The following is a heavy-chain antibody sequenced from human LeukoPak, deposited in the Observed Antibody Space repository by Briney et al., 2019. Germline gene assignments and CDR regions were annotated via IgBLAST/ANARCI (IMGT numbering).Heavy chain of an antibody. V-gene: IGHV4-30-4*02. CDR3: GWDLFDY. CDR2: IYYRGTA. Sequence: SETLSLTCTVSGGSINNGDNYWSWIRQPPGKGLEWIGYIYYRGTAYYNPSLKSRVAISVDTSKNQFSLKLTSDCARIQGNSWYGWDLFDYWGQGTPVTVSS. CDR1: GGSINNGDNY. J-gene: IGHJ4*02. D-gene: IGHD6-13*01.